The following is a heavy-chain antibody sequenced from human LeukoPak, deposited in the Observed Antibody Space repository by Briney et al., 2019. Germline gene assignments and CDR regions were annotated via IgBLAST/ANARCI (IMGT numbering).Heavy chain of an antibody. D-gene: IGHD3-22*01. Sequence: GGSLRLSCAASGFTFSSYWMTWVRQAPGKGLEWVANIKKDGSDQYYGDSVKGRFTISRDNTKNSLFLQMNSLRAEDTAMYYCTTYHDSGPSKDWGQGTLVTVSS. CDR3: TTYHDSGPSKD. J-gene: IGHJ4*02. V-gene: IGHV3-7*05. CDR2: IKKDGSDQ. CDR1: GFTFSSYW.